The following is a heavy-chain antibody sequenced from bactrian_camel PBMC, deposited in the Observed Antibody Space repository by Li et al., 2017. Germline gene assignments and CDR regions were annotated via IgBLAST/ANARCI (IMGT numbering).Heavy chain of an antibody. D-gene: IGHD1*01. CDR2: IYDDGVNT. J-gene: IGHJ6*01. CDR3: VRSSESWALDS. V-gene: IGHV3S6*01. Sequence: HVQLVESGGDVVQPGGSLRLSCACYQFFVRKVFMNWVRQALGKGLEWFATIYDDGVNTYYSTSVKGRFTISRDNAKNTVYLQMNSLKPEDTAIYYCVRSSESWALDSWGQGTQVTVS. CDR1: QFFVRKVF.